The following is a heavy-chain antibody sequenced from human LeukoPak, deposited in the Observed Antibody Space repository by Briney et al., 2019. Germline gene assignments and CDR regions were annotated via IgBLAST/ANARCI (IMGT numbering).Heavy chain of an antibody. V-gene: IGHV4-34*01. D-gene: IGHD3-9*01. CDR2: INHSGST. Sequence: SETLSLTRAVYGESFSGYYWSWIRQPPGKGLEWIGEINHSGSTNYDPSLKSRVTISVDTSKNQISLKVGPVTAADTAVYYCATLRYEIYYYYYMDVWGKGTTVTVSS. CDR1: GESFSGYY. CDR3: ATLRYEIYYYYYMDV. J-gene: IGHJ6*03.